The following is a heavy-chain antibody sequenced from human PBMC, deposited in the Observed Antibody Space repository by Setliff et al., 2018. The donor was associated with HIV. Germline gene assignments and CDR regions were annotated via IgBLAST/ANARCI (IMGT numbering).Heavy chain of an antibody. V-gene: IGHV4-34*01. Sequence: SETLSLTCAVYGGSFSDYYWSWIRQPPGKGLEWIGEINHSGRTIQSPSLGSRVTISVDTSKSRFSLRLNSVTATDTALYYCARGRFHRLHRPYSGSGSLGIQYFDYWGQGTLVTVSS. CDR1: GGSFSDYY. CDR3: ARGRFHRLHRPYSGSGSLGIQYFDY. D-gene: IGHD3-10*01. J-gene: IGHJ4*02. CDR2: INHSGRT.